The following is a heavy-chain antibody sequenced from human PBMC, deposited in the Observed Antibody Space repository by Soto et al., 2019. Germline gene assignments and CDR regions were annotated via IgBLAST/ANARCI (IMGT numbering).Heavy chain of an antibody. V-gene: IGHV3-21*01. Sequence: EVQLVESGGGLVKPGGSLRLSCAASGFTFSSYSMNWVRQAPGKGLEWVSSISSSSSYIYYADSVKGRFTISRDNAKNSLYLQMNSLRAEDTAVYYCARVGGIVVVQADNNWFDPWGQGTLVTVSS. J-gene: IGHJ5*02. D-gene: IGHD2-2*01. CDR1: GFTFSSYS. CDR2: ISSSSSYI. CDR3: ARVGGIVVVQADNNWFDP.